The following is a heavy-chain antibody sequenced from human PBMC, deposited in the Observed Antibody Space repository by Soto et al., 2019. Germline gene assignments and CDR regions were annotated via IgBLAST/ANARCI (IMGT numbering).Heavy chain of an antibody. J-gene: IGHJ6*02. D-gene: IGHD2-2*01. CDR1: GGSISSSNW. CDR2: IYHSGST. Sequence: SETLSLTCAVSGGSISSSNWWSWVRQPPGKGLEWIGEIYHSGSTNYNPSLKSRVTISVVKSKNQFSLKLSSVTAADTAVYYCASLHRSTVGPYSYYYGMDVWGQGTTVTVSS. V-gene: IGHV4-4*02. CDR3: ASLHRSTVGPYSYYYGMDV.